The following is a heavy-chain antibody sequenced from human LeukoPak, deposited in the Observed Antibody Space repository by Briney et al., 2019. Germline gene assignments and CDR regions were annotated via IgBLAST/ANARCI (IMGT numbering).Heavy chain of an antibody. CDR2: IYPGDSDT. Sequence: GESLKISCKGSGYSFTSYWIGWVRQMPGKGLEWMGIIYPGDSDTRYSPSFQGQVTISADKSISTAYLQWSSLKASDTAMYYCARGRTISSGWSKNKYFDYWGQGTLVTVSS. J-gene: IGHJ4*02. CDR3: ARGRTISSGWSKNKYFDY. V-gene: IGHV5-51*01. CDR1: GYSFTSYW. D-gene: IGHD6-19*01.